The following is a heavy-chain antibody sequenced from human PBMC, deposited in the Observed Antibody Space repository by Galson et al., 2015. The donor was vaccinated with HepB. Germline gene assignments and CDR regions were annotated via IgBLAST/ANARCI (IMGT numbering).Heavy chain of an antibody. CDR1: GLTFSSYA. J-gene: IGHJ4*02. V-gene: IGHV3-23*01. CDR3: AKGEGFGVLRFFDY. D-gene: IGHD3-10*01. Sequence: SLRLSCAASGLTFSSYAMSWVRQAPGKGLEWVSAISGSGGSTYYADSVKGRFAISRDNSKNTLYLQMNSLRAEDTAVYYCAKGEGFGVLRFFDYWGQGTLVTVSS. CDR2: ISGSGGST.